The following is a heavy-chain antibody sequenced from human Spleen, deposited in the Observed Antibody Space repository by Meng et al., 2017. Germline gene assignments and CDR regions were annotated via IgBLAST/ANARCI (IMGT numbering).Heavy chain of an antibody. D-gene: IGHD3-16*01. J-gene: IGHJ4*02. CDR2: IYHSGST. CDR3: ARDSSSHAGLVDC. CDR1: GFTFSSYS. Sequence: ESLKISCAASGFTFSSYSMNWVRQAPGKGLEWIGSIYHSGSTYYNPSLKSRVTISVDTSKNQFSLKLSSVTAADTAVYYCARDSSSHAGLVDCWGRGTLVTVSS. V-gene: IGHV4-38-2*02.